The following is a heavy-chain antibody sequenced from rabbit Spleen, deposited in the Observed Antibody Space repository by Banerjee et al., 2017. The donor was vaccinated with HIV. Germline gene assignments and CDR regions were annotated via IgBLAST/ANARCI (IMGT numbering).Heavy chain of an antibody. J-gene: IGHJ4*01. CDR3: ARDLAGAIGWNFYL. D-gene: IGHD4-1*01. CDR1: GVSFSSNYY. Sequence: QSLEESGGDLVKPGASLTLTCSASGVSFSSNYYMCWVRQAPGKGLEWIACINAATGKPVYATWAKGRFTISRTSSTTVTLQMTSLTAADTATYFCARDLAGAIGWNFYLWGPGTLVTVS. V-gene: IGHV1S40*01. CDR2: INAATGKP.